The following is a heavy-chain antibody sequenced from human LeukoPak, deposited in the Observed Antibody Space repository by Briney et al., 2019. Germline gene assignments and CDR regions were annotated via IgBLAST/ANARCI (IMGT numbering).Heavy chain of an antibody. D-gene: IGHD1-14*01. Sequence: KPSETLSLTCTVSGGSISSSSYYWGWIRQPPGKGLEWIGSVFYVGDTYYNPSLESRVTISVDTSRNRLSLRLTSVTAADTAVYFCAASAASRYKWIDSWGQGTLVTVSS. CDR3: AASAASRYKWIDS. CDR2: VFYVGDT. V-gene: IGHV4-39*01. CDR1: GGSISSSSYY. J-gene: IGHJ5*01.